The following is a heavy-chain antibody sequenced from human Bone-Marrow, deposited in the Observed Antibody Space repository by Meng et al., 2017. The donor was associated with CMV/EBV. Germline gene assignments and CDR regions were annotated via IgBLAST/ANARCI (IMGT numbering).Heavy chain of an antibody. J-gene: IGHJ4*02. D-gene: IGHD2-2*01. Sequence: ASVKVSCKASGYTFTSYYMHWVRQAPGQGLEWMGIINPRGGSTSYAQKFQGRVTITTEESTSTAYMEMSSLRSEDTAVYYCARKYCSSTSCYLDNWGQGTLVTVSS. CDR1: GYTFTSYY. CDR3: ARKYCSSTSCYLDN. V-gene: IGHV1-46*01. CDR2: INPRGGST.